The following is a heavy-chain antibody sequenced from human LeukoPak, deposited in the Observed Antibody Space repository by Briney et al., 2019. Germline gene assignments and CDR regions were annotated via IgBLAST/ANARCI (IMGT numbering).Heavy chain of an antibody. Sequence: GGSLRLSCAASGFTFSTYSVNWVRQAPGKGLEWLSYITSTSSHIYYADSVKGRFTVSRDNAKNSLYLQMNNLRDEDTAVYYCARDRIRGDYWGQGTLVTVSS. V-gene: IGHV3-48*02. CDR3: ARDRIRGDY. D-gene: IGHD1-14*01. J-gene: IGHJ4*02. CDR2: ITSTSSHI. CDR1: GFTFSTYS.